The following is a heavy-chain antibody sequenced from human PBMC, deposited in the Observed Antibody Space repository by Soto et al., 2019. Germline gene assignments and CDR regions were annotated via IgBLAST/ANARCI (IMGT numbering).Heavy chain of an antibody. CDR3: AKVSVAARPAGGDY. J-gene: IGHJ4*02. Sequence: GGSLRLSCAASGFTFSSYAMSWVRQAPGKGLEWVSAISGSGGSTYYAYSVKGRFTISRYNSKNTLYLQMNSLRAEDTAVYYCAKVSVAARPAGGDYWGQGTLVTVSS. V-gene: IGHV3-23*01. CDR1: GFTFSSYA. CDR2: ISGSGGST. D-gene: IGHD6-6*01.